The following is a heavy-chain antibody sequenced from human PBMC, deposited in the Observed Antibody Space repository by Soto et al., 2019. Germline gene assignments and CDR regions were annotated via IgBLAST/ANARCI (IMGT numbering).Heavy chain of an antibody. CDR2: ISYDGSNK. D-gene: IGHD6-19*01. CDR1: GFTFSSYG. J-gene: IGHJ4*02. V-gene: IGHV3-30*18. Sequence: QVQLVESGGGVVQPGRSLRLSCAASGFTFSSYGMHWVRQAPGKGLEWVAVISYDGSNKYYADSVKGRFTISRDNSKNTLYLQMNSLRAEDTAVYYCAKDLGSGSGWSPGGYWGQGTLVTVSS. CDR3: AKDLGSGSGWSPGGY.